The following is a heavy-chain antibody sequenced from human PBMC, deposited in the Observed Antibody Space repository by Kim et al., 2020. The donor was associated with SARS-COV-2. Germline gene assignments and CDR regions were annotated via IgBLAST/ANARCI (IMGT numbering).Heavy chain of an antibody. Sequence: GGSLRLSCVASGFTFHDYAMHWVRQAPGKGLEWVSGISWNSGRIGYADSVKGRFTISRDNAKNSLYLQMNSLRAEDTALYYCAKYRDYYDSSGYCDYWGQGTLVTVSS. V-gene: IGHV3-9*01. CDR2: ISWNSGRI. J-gene: IGHJ4*02. CDR1: GFTFHDYA. CDR3: AKYRDYYDSSGYCDY. D-gene: IGHD3-22*01.